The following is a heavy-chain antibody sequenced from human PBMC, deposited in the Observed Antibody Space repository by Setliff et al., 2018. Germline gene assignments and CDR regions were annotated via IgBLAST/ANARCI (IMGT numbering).Heavy chain of an antibody. CDR3: ARDNRARHYMDV. J-gene: IGHJ6*03. CDR2: ILFSGDT. CDR1: GGSISSMSYY. D-gene: IGHD3-10*01. Sequence: SETLSLTCTVSGGSISSMSYYWGWIRQPPGRGLEWIGRILFSGDTYYNPSLNSRVTISADTSKNQFSLNLSSVTAADTAVYYCARDNRARHYMDVWGKGTTVTVSS. V-gene: IGHV4-39*07.